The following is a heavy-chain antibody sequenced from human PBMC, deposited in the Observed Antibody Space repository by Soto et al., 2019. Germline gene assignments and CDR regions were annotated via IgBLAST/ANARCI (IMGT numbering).Heavy chain of an antibody. Sequence: QVQLVQSGAEVKKPGSSVKVSCKAPGGTFSSYAISWVRQAPGQGLEWMGGIIPIFGTANYAQKFQGRVTIPADESTSTGYMELSSLRSEDTAVYYCARSQGGSTSLDIYYYYYYGMDVWGQGTRVTVSS. J-gene: IGHJ6*02. V-gene: IGHV1-69*01. CDR3: ARSQGGSTSLDIYYYYYYGMDV. CDR1: GGTFSSYA. CDR2: IIPIFGTA. D-gene: IGHD2-2*01.